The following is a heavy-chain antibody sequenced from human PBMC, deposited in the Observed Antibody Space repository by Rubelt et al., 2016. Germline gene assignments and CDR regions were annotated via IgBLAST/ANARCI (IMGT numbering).Heavy chain of an antibody. CDR1: GGSFSGYY. J-gene: IGHJ6*02. D-gene: IGHD6-13*01. Sequence: QVQLQQWGAGLLKPSETLSLTCAVYGGSFSGYYWSWIRQPPGKGLEWIGEINHSGSTNYNPSLKSRVTRQVDTSKNQFSLRRGSVTAADTAVYYWARGRRGSSSWLGRDYYGMDVWGQGTTVTVSS. V-gene: IGHV4-34*01. CDR3: ARGRRGSSSWLGRDYYGMDV. CDR2: INHSGST.